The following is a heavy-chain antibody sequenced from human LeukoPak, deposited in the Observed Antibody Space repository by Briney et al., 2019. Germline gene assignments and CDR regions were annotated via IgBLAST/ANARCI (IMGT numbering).Heavy chain of an antibody. D-gene: IGHD1-20*01. CDR1: GFTFSSYV. V-gene: IGHV3-23*01. J-gene: IGHJ4*02. CDR2: ISNSGGST. CDR3: AKKMSITAASQVDY. Sequence: PGGSLRLSCAASGFTFSSYVMSWVRQAPGKGLEWVSSISNSGGSTYYADSVKGRFTISRDNSKNTLYLQMNSLRAEDTAVYYCAKKMSITAASQVDYWGQGTLVTVSS.